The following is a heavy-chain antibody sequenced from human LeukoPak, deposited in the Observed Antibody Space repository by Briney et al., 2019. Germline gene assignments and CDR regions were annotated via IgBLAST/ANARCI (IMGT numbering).Heavy chain of an antibody. V-gene: IGHV3-23*01. CDR3: ARAPLGDSVGI. D-gene: IGHD3-22*01. Sequence: PGGSLRLSCAASGFTFSSNAMSWVRQAPGKGLEWVSAITGGGTTYYGDFMKGRFTISRDNAKNTLYLQMNSLRAEDTAVYYCARAPLGDSVGIWSQGTMVTVSS. J-gene: IGHJ3*02. CDR1: GFTFSSNA. CDR2: ITGGGTT.